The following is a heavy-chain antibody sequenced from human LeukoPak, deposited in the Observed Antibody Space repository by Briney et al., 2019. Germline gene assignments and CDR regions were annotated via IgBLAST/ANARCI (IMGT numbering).Heavy chain of an antibody. V-gene: IGHV3-74*01. D-gene: IGHD3-10*01. CDR2: INADGSSA. Sequence: PGGSLRLSCAASGFSFSTYVMNWVRQAPGKGLEWVSRINADGSSASYADSVKGRFTISRDNAKNTLYLQMNSLRAEDTAMYYCARDYGRSRDYGMDVWGQGTTVTVSS. CDR3: ARDYGRSRDYGMDV. CDR1: GFSFSTYV. J-gene: IGHJ6*02.